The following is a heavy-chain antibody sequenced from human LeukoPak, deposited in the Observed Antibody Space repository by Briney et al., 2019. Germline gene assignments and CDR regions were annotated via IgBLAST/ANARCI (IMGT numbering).Heavy chain of an antibody. CDR3: AKDRGYYYDSSAYGSYFDY. J-gene: IGHJ4*02. D-gene: IGHD3-22*01. V-gene: IGHV3-48*03. CDR1: GFTFSSYE. CDR2: ISSSGSTI. Sequence: QPGGSLRLSCAASGFTFSSYEMNWVRQAPGKGLEWVSYISSSGSTIYYADSVRGRFTISRDNSKNSLYLQMNSLRTEDTALYYCAKDRGYYYDSSAYGSYFDYWGQGTLVTVSS.